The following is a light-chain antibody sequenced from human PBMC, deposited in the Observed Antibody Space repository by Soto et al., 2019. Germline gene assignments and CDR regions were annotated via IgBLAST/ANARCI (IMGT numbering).Light chain of an antibody. CDR3: QQYSYWPRA. CDR1: QSISSH. J-gene: IGKJ4*01. CDR2: GAS. V-gene: IGKV3-15*01. Sequence: EIVMTQSPPTLSVSPGERATLSCRASQSISSHLAWFQQKPCQAPRLLVYGASTRATGVPARFSGSGSGTEFTLTISSLQSEDFAVYYCQQYSYWPRAFGGGTKVEIK.